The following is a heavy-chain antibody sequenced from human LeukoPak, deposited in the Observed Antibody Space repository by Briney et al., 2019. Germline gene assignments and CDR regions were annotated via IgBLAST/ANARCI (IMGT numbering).Heavy chain of an antibody. D-gene: IGHD6-13*01. J-gene: IGHJ5*02. V-gene: IGHV4-39*07. CDR3: ARANTVTGAAAGIGCWFDP. CDR2: IYYSGST. CDR1: GGSISSSSYY. Sequence: SETLSLTCTVSGGSISSSSYYWGWIRQPPGKGLEWIGSIYYSGSTYYNPSLKSRVTISVDTSKNQFSLKLSSVTAADTAVYYCARANTVTGAAAGIGCWFDPWGQGTLVTVSS.